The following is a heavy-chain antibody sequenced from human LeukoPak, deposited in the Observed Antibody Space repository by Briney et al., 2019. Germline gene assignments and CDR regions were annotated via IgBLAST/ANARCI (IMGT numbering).Heavy chain of an antibody. Sequence: GGSLRLSCATSGFTFSSNWMSWVRHVPGRGLDWVANIKPDGSAQYYAASVKGRFTVSRDNAKNSVYLQVNSLRAEDTAVYYCAREVTAVDYWGQGTLVTVSS. V-gene: IGHV3-7*01. D-gene: IGHD2-21*02. J-gene: IGHJ4*02. CDR3: AREVTAVDY. CDR1: GFTFSSNW. CDR2: IKPDGSAQ.